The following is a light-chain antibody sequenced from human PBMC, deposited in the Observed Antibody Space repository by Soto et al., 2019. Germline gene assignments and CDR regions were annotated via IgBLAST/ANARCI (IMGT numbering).Light chain of an antibody. V-gene: IGKV2-30*01. CDR2: QLS. CDR1: QSLVYTDGNTY. Sequence: DVVVTQSPLSLPVTLGQPASISCRSSQSLVYTDGNTYLNWFQQRPGQSPRRVIYQLSNRDSGVPDRFSGGGSGTDFTLKISRVEAEDVGVYYCVQGTHWPPMYTFGQGTKLEIK. CDR3: VQGTHWPPMYT. J-gene: IGKJ2*01.